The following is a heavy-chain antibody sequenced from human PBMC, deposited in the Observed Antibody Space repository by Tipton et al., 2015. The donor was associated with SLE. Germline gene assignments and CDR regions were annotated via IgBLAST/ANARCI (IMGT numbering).Heavy chain of an antibody. V-gene: IGHV4-59*12. D-gene: IGHD6-13*01. CDR1: GGSISSYY. J-gene: IGHJ2*01. Sequence: GLVKPSETLSLTCTVSGGSISSYYWSWIRQPPGKGLEWIGYIYYSGSTNYNPSLKSRATISVDTSKNQFSLKLSSVTPEDTAVYYCARDGEDSSSEWGYWYFDLWGRGTLVTVSS. CDR2: IYYSGST. CDR3: ARDGEDSSSEWGYWYFDL.